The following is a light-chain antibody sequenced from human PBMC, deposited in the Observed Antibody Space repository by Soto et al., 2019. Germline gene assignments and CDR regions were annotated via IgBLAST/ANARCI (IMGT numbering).Light chain of an antibody. CDR3: QQLHSYPFT. CDR1: QSISSL. CDR2: AAS. V-gene: IGKV1-9*01. J-gene: IGKJ5*01. Sequence: DSRITQSPATLYASIRDRVTITCLASQSISSLLAWYQQKPGKAPKLLIYAASTLQSGVPSRFSGGGSGTDFTLTINSLQPEDFATYYCQQLHSYPFTFGQGTRLEIK.